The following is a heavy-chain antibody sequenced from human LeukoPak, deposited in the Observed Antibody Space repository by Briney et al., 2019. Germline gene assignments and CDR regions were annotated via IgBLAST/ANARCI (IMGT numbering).Heavy chain of an antibody. V-gene: IGHV4-61*02. CDR3: ARSADYGGNSGSAAFDP. CDR2: IYTSGST. CDR1: GGSISSGSYY. D-gene: IGHD4-23*01. J-gene: IGHJ5*02. Sequence: SQTLSLTCTVSGGSISSGSYYWSWIRQPAGKGLEWIGRIYTSGSTYYNPSLKSRVTISVDTSKNQFSLKLSSVTAADTAVYYCARSADYGGNSGSAAFDPWGQGTLVTVSS.